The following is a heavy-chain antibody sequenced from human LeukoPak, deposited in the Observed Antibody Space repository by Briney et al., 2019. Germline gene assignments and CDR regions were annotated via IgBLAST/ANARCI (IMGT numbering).Heavy chain of an antibody. J-gene: IGHJ4*02. CDR1: AFTFRSYW. Sequence: GSLRLSCKASAFTFRSYWMHWVRQAPGKGLAWVSRINTDGSSTTYADSVKGRFTIFRDNARNTLYLQMNSLRAEDTAVYYCARGYFDYWGQGTLVTVSS. CDR2: INTDGSST. CDR3: ARGYFDY. V-gene: IGHV3-74*01.